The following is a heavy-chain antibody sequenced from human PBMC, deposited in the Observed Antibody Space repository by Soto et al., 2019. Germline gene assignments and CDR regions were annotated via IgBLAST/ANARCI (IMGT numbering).Heavy chain of an antibody. CDR1: GYTFTSYG. V-gene: IGHV1-18*01. CDR2: ISAYNGNT. D-gene: IGHD4-17*01. Sequence: QVQLVQSGAEVKKPGASVKVSCKASGYTFTSYGISWVRQAPGQGLEWMGWISAYNGNTNYAQKLQGRVSMTTDTSTSTAYMELRSLRSDDTAVYYCARYAIYGDYEGTHDYWGQGTLVTVSS. CDR3: ARYAIYGDYEGTHDY. J-gene: IGHJ4*02.